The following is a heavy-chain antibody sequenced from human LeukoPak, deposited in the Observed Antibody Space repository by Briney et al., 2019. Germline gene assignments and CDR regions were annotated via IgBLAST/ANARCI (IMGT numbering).Heavy chain of an antibody. D-gene: IGHD1-1*01. CDR2: INTNTGNP. CDR3: ARYELERLGGLYYYYYMDV. Sequence: SVKVSCKASGYTFTSYAMNWVRQAPGQGLEWMGWINTNTGNPTYAQGFTGRFVFSLDTSVSTAYLQISSLKAEDTAVYYCARYELERLGGLYYYYYMDVWGKGTTVTVSS. J-gene: IGHJ6*03. V-gene: IGHV7-4-1*02. CDR1: GYTFTSYA.